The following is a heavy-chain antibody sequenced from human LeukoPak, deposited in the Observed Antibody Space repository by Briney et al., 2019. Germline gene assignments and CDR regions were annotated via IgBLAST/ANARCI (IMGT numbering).Heavy chain of an antibody. J-gene: IGHJ4*02. CDR3: ARAVGTDGYNLWVY. CDR2: IYYTGST. V-gene: IGHV4-39*07. CDR1: SGSISSSTYY. Sequence: SETLSLTCTVTSGSISSSTYYWGWIRQPPGKGLEWIGTIYYTGSTYYNPSLKSRVTISVDTSKNQFSLKLTSVTAADTAVYYCARAVGTDGYNLWVYWGQGTLVTVSS. D-gene: IGHD5-24*01.